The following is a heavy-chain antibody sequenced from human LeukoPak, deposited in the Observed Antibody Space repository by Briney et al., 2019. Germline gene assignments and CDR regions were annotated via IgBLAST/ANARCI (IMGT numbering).Heavy chain of an antibody. CDR3: VRGYTPMVMDY. V-gene: IGHV4-59*01. CDR1: GASMNTYY. D-gene: IGHD5-18*01. Sequence: SETLSLTCTVSGASMNTYYWSWIRQPPEKGLVWIGYIYYSGSTNYNPSLKSRVTISVDMSKNQFSLNLSSVTAADTAVYYCVRGYTPMVMDYWGQGTLVTVSS. CDR2: IYYSGST. J-gene: IGHJ4*02.